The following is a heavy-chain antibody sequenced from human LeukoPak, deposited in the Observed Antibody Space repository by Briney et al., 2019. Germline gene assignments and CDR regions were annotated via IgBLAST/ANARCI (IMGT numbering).Heavy chain of an antibody. CDR3: ARDVANAFDI. CDR1: GLTFSSYA. Sequence: PGGSLRLSCAASGLTFSSYAMSWVRQAPGKGLEWVSGISGNGGGTYYADSVKGRFTISRDNSKNTLYLQMNSLRAEDTAVYYCARDVANAFDIWGQGTMVTVSS. D-gene: IGHD2-21*01. J-gene: IGHJ3*02. CDR2: ISGNGGGT. V-gene: IGHV3-23*01.